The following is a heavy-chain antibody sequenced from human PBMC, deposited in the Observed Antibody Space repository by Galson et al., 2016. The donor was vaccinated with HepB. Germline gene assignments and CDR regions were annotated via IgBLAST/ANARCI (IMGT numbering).Heavy chain of an antibody. CDR2: IRGSGTGT. Sequence: SLRLSCAASGFSISIYSMNWVRQAPGKGLEWVSAIRGSGTGTSYTDSVKGRFTISRDNSKNTLYLQMNSLRAEDAAVYYCAKIRLVGYNSGWGGSFDIWGRGTRVTVSS. D-gene: IGHD6-19*01. J-gene: IGHJ3*02. V-gene: IGHV3-23*01. CDR1: GFSISIYS. CDR3: AKIRLVGYNSGWGGSFDI.